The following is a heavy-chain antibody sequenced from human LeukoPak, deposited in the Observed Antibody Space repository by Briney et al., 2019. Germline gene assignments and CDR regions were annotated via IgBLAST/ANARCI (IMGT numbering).Heavy chain of an antibody. CDR3: TKDPNGDYIGAFDP. CDR2: ITGSHGRT. D-gene: IGHD4-17*01. CDR1: GFTFSGFA. Sequence: GGSLRFSCAASGFTFSGFAMTWVRQAPGKGLEWVSSITGSHGRTYTTDSVKGRFTISRDNSQNTLYLQMNSLRAEDTAVYYCTKDPNGDYIGAFDPWGQGTLVTVSS. J-gene: IGHJ5*02. V-gene: IGHV3-23*01.